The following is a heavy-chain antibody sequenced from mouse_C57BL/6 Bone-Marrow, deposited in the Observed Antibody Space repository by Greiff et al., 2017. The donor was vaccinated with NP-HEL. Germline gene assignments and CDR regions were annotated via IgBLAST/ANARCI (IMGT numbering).Heavy chain of an antibody. CDR3: ASLGRLDY. J-gene: IGHJ2*01. Sequence: QVQLKQSGPGLVQPSQSLSITCTVSGFSFTSYGVHWVRQSPGKGLEWLGVIWSGGSTDYNAAFISSLSISKDNSKSQVFFKMNSLQSDNTAIYYCASLGRLDYWGQGTTLTVSS. CDR2: IWSGGST. D-gene: IGHD4-1*01. V-gene: IGHV2-2*01. CDR1: GFSFTSYG.